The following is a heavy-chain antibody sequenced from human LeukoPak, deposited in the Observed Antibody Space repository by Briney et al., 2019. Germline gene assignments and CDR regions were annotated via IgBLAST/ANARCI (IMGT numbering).Heavy chain of an antibody. CDR3: AKYIFVNTPFFDF. D-gene: IGHD3-9*01. J-gene: IGHJ4*02. CDR2: ISGSGGTT. CDR1: GFTFSSYV. Sequence: PGGSLRLSCAASGFTFSSYVMSWVRQAPGKGLEWVSSISGSGGTTYYADSVMGRFTISRDNSKNTLYLQVNSLGAEDTAVYYCAKYIFVNTPFFDFWGQGTLVTVSS. V-gene: IGHV3-23*01.